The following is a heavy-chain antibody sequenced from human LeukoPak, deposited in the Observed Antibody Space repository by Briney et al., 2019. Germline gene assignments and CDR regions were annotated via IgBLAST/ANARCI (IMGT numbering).Heavy chain of an antibody. CDR2: IYYSGST. D-gene: IGHD3-16*01. Sequence: SETLSLTCTVSGGSISSYYWSWIRQPPGKGLEWIGYIYYSGSTNYNPSLKSRVTISVDTSKNQFSLKLSSVTAADTAVYYCARGSLGPSNWFDPWGQGTLVTVSS. CDR3: ARGSLGPSNWFDP. CDR1: GGSISSYY. J-gene: IGHJ5*02. V-gene: IGHV4-59*01.